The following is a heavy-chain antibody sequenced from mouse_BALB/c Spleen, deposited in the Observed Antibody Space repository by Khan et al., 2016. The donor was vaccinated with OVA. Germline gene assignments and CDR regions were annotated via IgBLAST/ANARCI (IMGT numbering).Heavy chain of an antibody. D-gene: IGHD2-14*01. Sequence: VQLQESGPGLVQPSQSLSITCTVSGFSLNTYGIHWIRQSQGKGLEWLGVIRSGGSTDYNGAFISRLSITKDNSKSQVFFKMSSLQADDTAIYYCARNSYMYDFTYWGQGTLVIVSA. V-gene: IGHV2-2*01. J-gene: IGHJ3*01. CDR3: ARNSYMYDFTY. CDR1: GFSLNTYG. CDR2: IRSGGST.